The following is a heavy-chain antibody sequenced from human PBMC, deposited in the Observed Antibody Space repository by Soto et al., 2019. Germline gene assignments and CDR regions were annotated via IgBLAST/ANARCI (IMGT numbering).Heavy chain of an antibody. CDR1: GFTFDNYA. CDR3: AKRGRGNSES. D-gene: IGHD2-21*02. Sequence: EVQLLESGGGLVQPGGSLRLSCSASGFTFDNYAMSWVRQAPGQGLEWVSAISGSGRSTYYADSVRGRFTISRDNSKNTVSLQRNSLRADDTARYYCAKRGRGNSESWGQGTLVTVSS. CDR2: ISGSGRST. J-gene: IGHJ5*02. V-gene: IGHV3-23*01.